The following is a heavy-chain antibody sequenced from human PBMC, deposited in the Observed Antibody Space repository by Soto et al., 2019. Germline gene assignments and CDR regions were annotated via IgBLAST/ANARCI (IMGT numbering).Heavy chain of an antibody. V-gene: IGHV1-69*12. Sequence: QVQLVQSGAEVRQPASSVKVSCKTSGGTFSSYAISWVRQAPGQGLEWMGGIVPIVDTATYAQKFQGRVTITADESTSTAYMELSRLRSDDTAVYYCVRVGAIPCYPDYWGQGTLVTVSS. J-gene: IGHJ4*02. CDR3: VRVGAIPCYPDY. D-gene: IGHD2-15*01. CDR1: GGTFSSYA. CDR2: IVPIVDTA.